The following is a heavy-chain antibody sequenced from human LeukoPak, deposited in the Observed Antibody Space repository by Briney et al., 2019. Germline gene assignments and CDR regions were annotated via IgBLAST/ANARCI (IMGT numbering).Heavy chain of an antibody. CDR3: AREYYYDSSGYYYLDY. Sequence: PGGSLRLSCAASGFTFSSYWMSWVRQAPGKGLGWVANIKQDGSEKYYVDSVKGRFTISRDNAKNSLHLQMNSLRAEDTAVYYCAREYYYDSSGYYYLDYWGQGTLVTVSS. D-gene: IGHD3-22*01. CDR2: IKQDGSEK. CDR1: GFTFSSYW. V-gene: IGHV3-7*01. J-gene: IGHJ4*02.